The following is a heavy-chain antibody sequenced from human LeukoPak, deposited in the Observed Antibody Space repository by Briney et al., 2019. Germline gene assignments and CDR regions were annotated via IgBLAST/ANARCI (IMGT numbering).Heavy chain of an antibody. Sequence: SETLSLTCTVSGGSMNSYYWTWIRQPPGKGLEWIGYIYYSGNTDYNPSLKSRVTMSVDTSKSQFSLKLSSVTAADTAVYHCARAALGYCSGGTCYSSWYFDLWGRGTLVTVSS. D-gene: IGHD2-15*01. J-gene: IGHJ2*01. CDR3: ARAALGYCSGGTCYSSWYFDL. CDR2: IYYSGNT. CDR1: GGSMNSYY. V-gene: IGHV4-59*01.